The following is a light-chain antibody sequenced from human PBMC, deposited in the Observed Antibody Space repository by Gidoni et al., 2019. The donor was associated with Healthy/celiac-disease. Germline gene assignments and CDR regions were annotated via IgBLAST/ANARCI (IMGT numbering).Light chain of an antibody. CDR1: QSISSW. Sequence: DIQMTQSPSTLSASVGDRVTITCRASQSISSWLAWYQQKPGKAPKLLIYDASSLESGVPSRFSGSGSETEFTLTISNLQHDDFAAYYCQQYNSYSYTFGQGTKLEIK. V-gene: IGKV1-5*01. CDR2: DAS. CDR3: QQYNSYSYT. J-gene: IGKJ2*01.